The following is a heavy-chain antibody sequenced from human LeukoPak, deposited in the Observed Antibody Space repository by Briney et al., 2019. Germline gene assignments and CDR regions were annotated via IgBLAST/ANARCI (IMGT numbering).Heavy chain of an antibody. CDR1: GGSISSSSYF. J-gene: IGHJ5*02. V-gene: IGHV4-61*01. CDR3: AREVLGYSYGSELSNWFDP. CDR2: IYYSGST. Sequence: KASETLSLTCTVSGGSISSSSYFWSWIRQPPGKGLEWIGYIYYSGSTNYNPSLKSRVTISVDTSKNQFSLKLSSVTAADTAVYYCAREVLGYSYGSELSNWFDPWGQGTLVTVSS. D-gene: IGHD5-18*01.